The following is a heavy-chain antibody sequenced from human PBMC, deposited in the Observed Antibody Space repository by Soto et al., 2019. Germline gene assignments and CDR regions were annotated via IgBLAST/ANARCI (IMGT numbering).Heavy chain of an antibody. CDR3: ARSRYCSSTSCYYYYGMDV. V-gene: IGHV1-69*13. D-gene: IGHD2-2*01. CDR2: IIPIFGTA. J-gene: IGHJ6*02. Sequence: SVKVSCKASGYTFINYGISWVRQAPGQGLEWMGGIIPIFGTANYAQKFQGRVTITADESTSTAYMELSSLRSEDTAVYYCARSRYCSSTSCYYYYGMDVWGQGTTVTVSS. CDR1: GYTFINYG.